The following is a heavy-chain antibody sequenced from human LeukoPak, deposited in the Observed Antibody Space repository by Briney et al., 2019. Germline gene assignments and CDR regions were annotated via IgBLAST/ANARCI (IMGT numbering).Heavy chain of an antibody. Sequence: GGSLRLSCAASGFIFSSYWMSWVRQAPGKGLEWVANIKHDGSEKFYVDSVKGRFTISRDNAKNSLYLQMNSLRAEDTAVYYCARVEWELGIDYWGQGTLVTVSS. CDR3: ARVEWELGIDY. D-gene: IGHD1-26*01. CDR2: IKHDGSEK. V-gene: IGHV3-7*01. J-gene: IGHJ4*02. CDR1: GFIFSSYW.